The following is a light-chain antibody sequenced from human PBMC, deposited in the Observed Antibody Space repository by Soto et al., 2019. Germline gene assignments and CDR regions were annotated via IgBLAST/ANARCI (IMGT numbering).Light chain of an antibody. CDR1: QTLVHSDGKTY. V-gene: IGKV2D-29*01. J-gene: IGKJ5*01. CDR3: IQSEQVPFT. CDR2: EDS. Sequence: DVVLTQTPLSLSVTPGQPASISCKSSQTLVHSDGKTYLNWYLQKSGQPPNLLIYEDSNRFSGVPESFSGSGSGTDFTLKISRVEAEEVGLFYCIQSEQVPFTFGQGT.